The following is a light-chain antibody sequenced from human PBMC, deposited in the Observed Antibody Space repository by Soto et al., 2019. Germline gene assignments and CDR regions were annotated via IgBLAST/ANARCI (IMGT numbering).Light chain of an antibody. J-gene: IGLJ7*01. CDR3: CSYSGGDTLM. CDR2: EAS. V-gene: IGLV2-23*01. Sequence: QSALTQPASVSGSPGQSITIYCTGSTSDVGTYDFVSWYQQHPGKAPKVIIYEASKRPSGVSDRFSGSKSGNTASLTIFGLQPEDEANYYCCSYSGGDTLMFGGGTQLTVL. CDR1: TSDVGTYDF.